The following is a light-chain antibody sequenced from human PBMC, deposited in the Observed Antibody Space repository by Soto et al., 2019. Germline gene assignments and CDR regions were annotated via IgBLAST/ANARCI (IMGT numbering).Light chain of an antibody. CDR3: QQYNGYWT. Sequence: DIQMTQSPSTLSASVGDRVTITYRASQSISGSLAWYQQKPGKAPRRLLYEAYNLKSAVPSWFSGSRSGTKYTITISSLQPDDSESYYCQQYNGYWTFGQGTRVEIK. J-gene: IGKJ1*01. CDR1: QSISGS. CDR2: EAY. V-gene: IGKV1-5*03.